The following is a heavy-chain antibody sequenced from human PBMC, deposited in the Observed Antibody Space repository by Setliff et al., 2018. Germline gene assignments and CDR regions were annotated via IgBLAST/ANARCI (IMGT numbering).Heavy chain of an antibody. CDR2: ISKSSSYI. Sequence: PGGSLRLSCAASGFTFSRYSMTWVRKAPGKGLEWVSSISKSSSYIYYADSVKGRFTISRDIAKNTLYLQINSLRAEDTAVYYCARAFGGNSDAFDIWGQGTMVTVSS. V-gene: IGHV3-21*03. CDR1: GFTFSRYS. CDR3: ARAFGGNSDAFDI. J-gene: IGHJ3*02. D-gene: IGHD2-21*02.